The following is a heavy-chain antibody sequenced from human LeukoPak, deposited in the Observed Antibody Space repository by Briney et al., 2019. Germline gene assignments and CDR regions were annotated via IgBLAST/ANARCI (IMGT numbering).Heavy chain of an antibody. V-gene: IGHV3-30*04. CDR2: ISYDGSNK. Sequence: GGSLRLSCAASGFTFSSYAMHWVRQAPGKGLEWVAVISYDGSNKYYADSVKGRFTISRDNSKNTLYVQMNSLRAEDTAVYYCAKEGYSRGYYSYYYMDVWGKGTTVTVSS. J-gene: IGHJ6*03. D-gene: IGHD6-13*01. CDR3: AKEGYSRGYYSYYYMDV. CDR1: GFTFSSYA.